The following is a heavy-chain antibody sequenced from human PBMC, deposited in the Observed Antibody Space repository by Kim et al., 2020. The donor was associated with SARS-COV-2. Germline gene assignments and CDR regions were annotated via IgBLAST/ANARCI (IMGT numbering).Heavy chain of an antibody. CDR1: GFTFSDYY. CDR2: ISSSGSTI. D-gene: IGHD3-9*01. J-gene: IGHJ4*02. V-gene: IGHV3-11*01. CDR3: ARPHYYDILTGYTHYYVDY. Sequence: GGSLRLSCAASGFTFSDYYMSWIRQAPGKGLEWVSYISSSGSTIYYAYSVKVRFTISRDNAKNSLYLQINSLRAEDTAVYYCARPHYYDILTGYTHYYVDYWGQGTLVTVSS.